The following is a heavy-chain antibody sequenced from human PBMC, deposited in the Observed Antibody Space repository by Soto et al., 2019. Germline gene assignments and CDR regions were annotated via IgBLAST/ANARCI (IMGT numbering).Heavy chain of an antibody. J-gene: IGHJ6*02. V-gene: IGHV3-48*01. CDR1: GFTFSSYS. Sequence: EVQLVQSGGGLVQPGGSLRLSCVASGFTFSSYSMNWVRQVPGKGLEWISYISSSSTTIYYADSVKGRFTISRDNAENSLHLQMNSLIVDDTAVYYCASRGGMVRGNYYGMDVWGQGTTVTVSS. D-gene: IGHD3-10*01. CDR3: ASRGGMVRGNYYGMDV. CDR2: ISSSSTTI.